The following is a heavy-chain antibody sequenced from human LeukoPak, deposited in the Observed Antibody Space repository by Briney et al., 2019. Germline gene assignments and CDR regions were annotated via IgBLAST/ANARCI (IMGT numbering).Heavy chain of an antibody. Sequence: PGPTLRLSYSASGFTFSSEAMGWVGQAPGKELKWISAISGGGGSTYYADSVKGRFTISRDNSKNPLYLQMNSLRAEDTAVYYRAKGLYDFWSGYSSPPFDSWGQGTLVTVSS. CDR1: GFTFSSEA. V-gene: IGHV3-23*01. D-gene: IGHD3-3*01. J-gene: IGHJ4*02. CDR3: AKGLYDFWSGYSSPPFDS. CDR2: ISGGGGST.